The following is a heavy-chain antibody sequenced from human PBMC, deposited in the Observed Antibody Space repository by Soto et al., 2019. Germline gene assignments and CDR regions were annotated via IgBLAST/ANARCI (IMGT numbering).Heavy chain of an antibody. J-gene: IGHJ1*01. CDR3: ARDVHRYYDSSGSPSN. Sequence: QVQLVESGGGVVQPGRSLRLSCAASGCTFSSYAMHWVRQAPGKWLEWVAVISYDGSNKYYADSVKGRFTISRDNSKNTLYRQRNSLRSESTAVYYCARDVHRYYDSSGSPSNWGQGTLVTVSS. CDR2: ISYDGSNK. CDR1: GCTFSSYA. V-gene: IGHV3-30-3*01. D-gene: IGHD3-22*01.